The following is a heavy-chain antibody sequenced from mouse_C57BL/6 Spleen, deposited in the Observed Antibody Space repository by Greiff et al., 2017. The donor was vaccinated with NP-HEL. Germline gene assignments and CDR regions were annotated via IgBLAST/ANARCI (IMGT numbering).Heavy chain of an antibody. CDR2: IYPGDGDT. CDR1: GYAFSSSW. CDR3: ARSYYGNYVDY. D-gene: IGHD2-10*01. J-gene: IGHJ2*01. V-gene: IGHV1-82*01. Sequence: QVQLQQSGPELVKPGASVKISCKASGYAFSSSWMNWVKQRPGKGLEWIGRIYPGDGDTNYNGKFKGKATLTADKSSRTAYMQLSSLTSEDSAVYFWARSYYGNYVDYWGQGTTLTVSS.